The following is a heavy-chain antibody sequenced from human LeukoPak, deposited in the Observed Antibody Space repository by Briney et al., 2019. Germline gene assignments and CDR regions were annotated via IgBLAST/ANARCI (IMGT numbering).Heavy chain of an antibody. CDR3: ARGPYYYDSSGYYYHAN. Sequence: SVKVSCKASGGTFSSYAISWVRQAPGQGLEWMGGIIPIFGTANYAQKFQGRVTITADESTSTAYMELSSLGSEYMVVYYCARGPYYYDSSGYYYHANWGQGTLVTVSS. V-gene: IGHV1-69*13. CDR2: IIPIFGTA. D-gene: IGHD3-22*01. J-gene: IGHJ4*02. CDR1: GGTFSSYA.